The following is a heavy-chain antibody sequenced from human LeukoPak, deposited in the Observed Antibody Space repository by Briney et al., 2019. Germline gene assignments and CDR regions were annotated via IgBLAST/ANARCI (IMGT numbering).Heavy chain of an antibody. Sequence: ASVKVSCKASGYTFTGYYMHWVRQAPGQGLEWMGIINPSGGSTSYAQKFQGRVTMTRDMSTSTVYMELSSLRSEDTAVYYCARDLVLGVTTKALFDYWGQGTLVTVSS. CDR3: ARDLVLGVTTKALFDY. CDR2: INPSGGST. V-gene: IGHV1-46*01. D-gene: IGHD5-12*01. J-gene: IGHJ4*02. CDR1: GYTFTGYY.